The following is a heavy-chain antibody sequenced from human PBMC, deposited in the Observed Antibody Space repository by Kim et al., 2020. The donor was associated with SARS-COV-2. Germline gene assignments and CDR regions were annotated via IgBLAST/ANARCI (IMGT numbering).Heavy chain of an antibody. CDR2: IRGKAYGEII. D-gene: IGHD1-7*01. CDR1: GFTFRDYT. J-gene: IGHJ3*02. V-gene: IGHV3-49*03. CDR3: TRRGTSLTLLAFDI. Sequence: GGSLRLSCRASGFTFRDYTMSWFRQAPGKGLEWVGLIRGKAYGEIIEYAASVKGRFTISRDDSKSIAYLQMNSLKTEDTAVYYCTRRGTSLTLLAFDIWG.